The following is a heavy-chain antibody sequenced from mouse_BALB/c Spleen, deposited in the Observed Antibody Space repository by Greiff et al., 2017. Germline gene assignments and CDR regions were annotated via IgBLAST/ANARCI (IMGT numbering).Heavy chain of an antibody. Sequence: EVHLVESGGGLVKPGGSLKLSCAASGFTFSSYAMSWVRQTPEKRLEWVATISSGGSYTYYPDSVKGRFTISRDNAKNTLYLQMSSLRSEDTAMYYCASLYYYGSSYARAMDYWGQGTSVTVSS. J-gene: IGHJ4*01. V-gene: IGHV5-9-3*01. CDR3: ASLYYYGSSYARAMDY. CDR2: ISSGGSYT. D-gene: IGHD1-1*01. CDR1: GFTFSSYA.